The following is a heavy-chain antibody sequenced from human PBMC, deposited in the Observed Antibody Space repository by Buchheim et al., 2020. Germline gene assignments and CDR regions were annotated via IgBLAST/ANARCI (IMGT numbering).Heavy chain of an antibody. D-gene: IGHD2-2*01. V-gene: IGHV4-34*01. CDR2: INHSGST. CDR3: ATYPRRYCSSTSCSYYYYYGMDV. J-gene: IGHJ6*02. Sequence: QVQLQQWGAGLLKPSETLSLTCAVYGGSFSGYYWSWIRQPPGKGLEWIGEINHSGSTNYNPSLKSRVTISVDPSKNQFSLKLSSVTAADTAVYYCATYPRRYCSSTSCSYYYYYGMDVWGQGTT. CDR1: GGSFSGYY.